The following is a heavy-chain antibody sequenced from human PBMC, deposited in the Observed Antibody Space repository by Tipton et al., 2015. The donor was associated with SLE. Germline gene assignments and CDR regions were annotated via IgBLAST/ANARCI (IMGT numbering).Heavy chain of an antibody. Sequence: TLSLTCTVSGGSISSYYWSWIRQPPGKGLEWIGYIYTSGSTYHNPSLKSRVTISVDTSKNQFSLKLSSVTAADTAVYYCARHDLLGAVSSWFDPWGQGTLVTVSS. D-gene: IGHD1-26*01. V-gene: IGHV4-4*08. J-gene: IGHJ5*02. CDR1: GGSISSYY. CDR3: ARHDLLGAVSSWFDP. CDR2: IYTSGST.